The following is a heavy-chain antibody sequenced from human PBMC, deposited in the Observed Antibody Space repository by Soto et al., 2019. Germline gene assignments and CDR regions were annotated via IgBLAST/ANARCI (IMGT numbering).Heavy chain of an antibody. D-gene: IGHD3-22*01. CDR2: IGWNSGSI. J-gene: IGHJ4*02. CDR1: GFTFDDYA. V-gene: IGHV3-9*01. Sequence: EVQLVESGGGLVQPGRSLRLSCAASGFTFDDYAMQWVRQAPEKGLEWVSGIGWNSGSIGDADSVKGRFTISRDNAKSSLYLQMNSLRAEDTALYYCAKDWDYDSSGDFDYWGQGTLVTVSS. CDR3: AKDWDYDSSGDFDY.